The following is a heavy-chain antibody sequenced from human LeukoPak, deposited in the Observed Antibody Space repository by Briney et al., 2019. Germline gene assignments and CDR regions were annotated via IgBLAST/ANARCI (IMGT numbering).Heavy chain of an antibody. D-gene: IGHD1-26*01. J-gene: IGHJ4*02. CDR1: GGSFSGYY. Sequence: SETLSLTCAVYGGSFSGYYWNWIRQPPGKGLEWIGYVFHTGSTNYNPSLKSRVTISVDTSKNQFSLKLSSVTAADTAVYYCARDRGSQPFIDYWGQGTLVTVSS. CDR2: VFHTGST. V-gene: IGHV4-59*01. CDR3: ARDRGSQPFIDY.